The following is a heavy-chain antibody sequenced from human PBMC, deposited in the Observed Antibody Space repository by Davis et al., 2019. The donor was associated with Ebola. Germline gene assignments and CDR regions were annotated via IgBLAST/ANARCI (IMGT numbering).Heavy chain of an antibody. CDR3: ARGDSRWSNWYFDL. Sequence: GESLKISCAASRFTLSTYWMHWVRQAPGKGLEWVANMKPDGSDKNYVDSVKGRFTISRDNAENSLYLQMNSLRVEDTAVYYCARGDSRWSNWYFDLWGRGTLVTVSS. CDR1: RFTLSTYW. CDR2: MKPDGSDK. V-gene: IGHV3-7*03. J-gene: IGHJ2*01. D-gene: IGHD2-15*01.